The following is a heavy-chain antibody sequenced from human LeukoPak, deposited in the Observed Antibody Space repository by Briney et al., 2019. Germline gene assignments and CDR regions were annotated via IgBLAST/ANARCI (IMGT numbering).Heavy chain of an antibody. CDR1: GFTFSIYA. CDR2: ISGSGGST. V-gene: IGHV3-23*01. D-gene: IGHD6-13*01. CDR3: TTGLRAADTN. J-gene: IGHJ4*02. Sequence: GGSLRLSCAASGFTFSIYAMSWVRPPPGKGVEWVSAISGSGGSTYYADSVKGRFTISRDNSKNTLYLQMNSLSAEDTAVYYCTTGLRAADTNWGLGTLVTVSS.